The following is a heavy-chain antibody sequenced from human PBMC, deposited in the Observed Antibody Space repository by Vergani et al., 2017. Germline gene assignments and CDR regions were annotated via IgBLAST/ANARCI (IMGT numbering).Heavy chain of an antibody. CDR3: ANLLQPPLQFDY. V-gene: IGHV3-23*01. CDR2: ISGSGGST. D-gene: IGHD1-26*01. Sequence: EVQLLESGGGLVQPGGSLRLSCAASGFTFSSYAMSWVRQAPGKGLEWVSAISGSGGSTYYADSVKGRFTISRDNSKNTLYLQMNSLRAEDTAVYYCANLLQPPLQFDYWGQGTLVTVSS. J-gene: IGHJ4*02. CDR1: GFTFSSYA.